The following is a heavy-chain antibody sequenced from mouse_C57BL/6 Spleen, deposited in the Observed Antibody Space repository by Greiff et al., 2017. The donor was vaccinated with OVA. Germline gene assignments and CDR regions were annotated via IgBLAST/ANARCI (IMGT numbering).Heavy chain of an antibody. CDR2: INPYNGGT. Sequence: VQLKQSGPVLVKPGASVKMSCKASGYTFTDYYMNWVKQSHGKSLEWIGVINPYNGGTSYNQKFKGKATLTVDKSSSTAYMELNSLTSEDSAVYYCASHYYGSSYYFDYWGQGTTLTVSS. CDR1: GYTFTDYY. CDR3: ASHYYGSSYYFDY. J-gene: IGHJ2*01. V-gene: IGHV1-19*01. D-gene: IGHD1-1*01.